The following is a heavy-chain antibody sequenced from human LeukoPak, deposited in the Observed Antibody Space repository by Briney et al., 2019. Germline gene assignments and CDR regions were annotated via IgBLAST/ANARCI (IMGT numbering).Heavy chain of an antibody. CDR2: IIPIFGTA. V-gene: IGHV1-69*13. D-gene: IGHD2-15*01. CDR3: ARDSGEIVVVVAATPAMYYYYMDV. J-gene: IGHJ6*03. Sequence: SVKVSCKASGGTFSSYAISWVRQAPGQGLEWMGGIIPIFGTANYAQKFKGRVTITADESTSTAYMELSSLRSEDTAVYYCARDSGEIVVVVAATPAMYYYYMDVWGKGTTVTVSS. CDR1: GGTFSSYA.